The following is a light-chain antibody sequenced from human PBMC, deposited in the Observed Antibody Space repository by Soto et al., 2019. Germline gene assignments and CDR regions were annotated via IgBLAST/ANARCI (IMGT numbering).Light chain of an antibody. CDR2: EVS. V-gene: IGLV2-14*01. CDR1: TSDFGGYNY. J-gene: IGLJ1*01. Sequence: QSALTQPASVSGSPGQSITISCTGTTSDFGGYNYVSWYQQHPGKVPKLLIHEVSNRPSGVSNRFSGSKSGNTASLTISGLQAEDEADYYCLSKTSSISYVFGTGTKLTVL. CDR3: LSKTSSISYV.